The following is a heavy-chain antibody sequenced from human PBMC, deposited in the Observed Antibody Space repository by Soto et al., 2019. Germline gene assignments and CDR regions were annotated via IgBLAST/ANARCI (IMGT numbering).Heavy chain of an antibody. CDR2: IFPGDSDD. J-gene: IGHJ4*02. V-gene: IGHV5-51*01. CDR1: GYNFIAYG. Sequence: GESLKISCKGLGYNFIAYGIAWVRHKPGKGLEWMGLIFPGDSDDRYSPSFQGQVTISADKSINTVYLQWRSLRASDTAMYYCARPRGYSGHDVAFWGQGTQVTVSS. D-gene: IGHD5-12*01. CDR3: ARPRGYSGHDVAF.